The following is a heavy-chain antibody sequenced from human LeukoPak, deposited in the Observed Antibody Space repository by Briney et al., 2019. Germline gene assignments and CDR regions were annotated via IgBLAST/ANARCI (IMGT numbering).Heavy chain of an antibody. Sequence: SETLSLTCAVYGGSFSGYYWSWIRQPPGKGLEWIGEINHSGSTNYNPSLKSRVTISVDTSKNQFSLKLSSVTAADTAVYYCARVGQWLLFDYWGQGTLVTVSS. J-gene: IGHJ4*02. D-gene: IGHD6-19*01. CDR3: ARVGQWLLFDY. V-gene: IGHV4-34*01. CDR1: GGSFSGYY. CDR2: INHSGST.